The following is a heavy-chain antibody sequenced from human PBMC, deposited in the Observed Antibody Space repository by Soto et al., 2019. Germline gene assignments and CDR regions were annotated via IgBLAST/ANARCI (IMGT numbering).Heavy chain of an antibody. CDR2: ISYDGSNK. Sequence: LRLSCAASGFTFSSYAMHWVRQAPGKGLEWVAVISYDGSNKYYADSVKGRFTISRDNSKNTLYLQMNSLRAEDTAVYYCARDSSSWYFDYWGQGTLVTVYS. V-gene: IGHV3-30-3*01. CDR1: GFTFSSYA. J-gene: IGHJ4*02. D-gene: IGHD6-13*01. CDR3: ARDSSSWYFDY.